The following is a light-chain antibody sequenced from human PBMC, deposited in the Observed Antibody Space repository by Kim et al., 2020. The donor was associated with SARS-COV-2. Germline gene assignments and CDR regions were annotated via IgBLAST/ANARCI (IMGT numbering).Light chain of an antibody. CDR3: QPWGTGIRV. Sequence: SVSPTSPLARGHSGSAIDCHQRQPGKGPRYLMKFNSDGGHSKGDGIPDPFSGSSSGAERYLTISGLQSEDGANYYCQPWGTGIRVFGGGTQLTVL. V-gene: IGLV4-69*01. CDR1: RGHSGSA. J-gene: IGLJ2*01. CDR2: FNSDGGH.